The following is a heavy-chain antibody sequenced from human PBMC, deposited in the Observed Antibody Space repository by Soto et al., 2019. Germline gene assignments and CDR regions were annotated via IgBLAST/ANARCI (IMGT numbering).Heavy chain of an antibody. CDR3: ARLRGDDPAGAADQ. CDR2: TYYSGGS. D-gene: IGHD2-8*02. V-gene: IGHV4-30-4*01. CDR1: GASVSSAEHY. Sequence: QVQLQESGPGLVKASQTLSLTCTLSGASVSSAEHYWSWIRQPPGKGLEWIGYTYYSGGSYYNASLQRSFRTPVATYQYQFHLKLTSVTAAAPAVYYCARLRGDDPAGAADQWRPGILASVSS. J-gene: IGHJ4*02.